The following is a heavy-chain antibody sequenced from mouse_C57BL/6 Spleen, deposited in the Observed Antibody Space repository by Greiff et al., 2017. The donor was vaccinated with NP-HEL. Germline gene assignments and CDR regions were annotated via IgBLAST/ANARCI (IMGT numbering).Heavy chain of an antibody. CDR1: GFTFSSYA. V-gene: IGHV5-4*01. Sequence: EVQLVESGGGLVKPGGSLKLSCAASGFTFSSYAMSWVRQTPEKRLEWVATISDGGSYTYYPDNVKGRFTISRDNAKNNLYLQMSHLKSEDTAMYYCARDARYSNYVAYYFDYWGKGTTLTVSS. CDR2: ISDGGSYT. CDR3: ARDARYSNYVAYYFDY. J-gene: IGHJ2*01. D-gene: IGHD2-5*01.